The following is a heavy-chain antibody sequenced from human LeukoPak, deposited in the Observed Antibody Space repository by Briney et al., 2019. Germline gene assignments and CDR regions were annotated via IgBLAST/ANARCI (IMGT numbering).Heavy chain of an antibody. CDR3: ARLSAAGNYFDY. J-gene: IGHJ4*02. CDR2: IYPGDSET. V-gene: IGHV5-51*01. D-gene: IGHD6-13*01. CDR1: GYSFSRYW. Sequence: RGESLKISCKGSGYSFSRYWIGWVRQMPGKGLEWMGIIYPGDSETRYSPSFQGQVTISADKSISTAYLQWSSLKASDTAMYYCARLSAAGNYFDYWGQGTLVTVSS.